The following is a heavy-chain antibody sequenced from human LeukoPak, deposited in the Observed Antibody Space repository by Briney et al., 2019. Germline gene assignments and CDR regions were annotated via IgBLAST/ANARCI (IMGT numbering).Heavy chain of an antibody. CDR1: GFTFSSYT. J-gene: IGHJ4*02. CDR2: ISRSSNTI. CDR3: AADFVY. Sequence: PGGSLRLSCAASGFTFSSYTLTWVRQAPGKGLESLSYISRSSNTIYYADSVKGRFTISRDNGKNSLYLQMNSLRDEDTAVYYCAADFVYWGQGTLVTVSS. V-gene: IGHV3-48*02.